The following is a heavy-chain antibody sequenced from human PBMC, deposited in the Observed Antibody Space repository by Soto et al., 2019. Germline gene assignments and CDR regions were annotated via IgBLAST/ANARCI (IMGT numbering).Heavy chain of an antibody. D-gene: IGHD1-1*01. J-gene: IGHJ6*02. CDR1: GFTFSTYG. V-gene: IGHV3-33*01. CDR3: ARDRTWNYYGMDV. CDR2: IYYDGSDK. Sequence: QVQLVESGGGVVQPGRSLRLSCAASGFTFSTYGMHWVRQAAGKGLEWVAVIYYDGSDKFYADSVKGRFTISRDNSKNTLYLQMNSLRAEDTAVYHSARDRTWNYYGMDVSGHGTTVTVSS.